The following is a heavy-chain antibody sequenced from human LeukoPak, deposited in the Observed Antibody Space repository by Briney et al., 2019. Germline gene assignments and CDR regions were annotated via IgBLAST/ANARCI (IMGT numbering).Heavy chain of an antibody. V-gene: IGHV1-46*01. Sequence: GASVKVSCKASGYTFTSYYMHWVRQAPGQGLEWMGIINPSGGSTSYAQKFQGRVTMTRDTSTSTVYMELSSLRSEDTAVYYCARDIGYGSGSYSALVFDYWGQGTLVTVS. CDR2: INPSGGST. CDR3: ARDIGYGSGSYSALVFDY. J-gene: IGHJ4*02. CDR1: GYTFTSYY. D-gene: IGHD3-10*01.